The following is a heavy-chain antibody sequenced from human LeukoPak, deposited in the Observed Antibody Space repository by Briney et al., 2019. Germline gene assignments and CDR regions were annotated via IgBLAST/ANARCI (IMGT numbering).Heavy chain of an antibody. Sequence: ASVKVSCKASGYTFTSYAINWVRQAPGQGLEWMGWINTNTGNPTHAQGFTGRFVFSLDTSVSTAYLQISSLKAEDTAVYYCATVHYYYDSSGYYLASSDAFDIWGQGTMVTVSS. CDR3: ATVHYYYDSSGYYLASSDAFDI. J-gene: IGHJ3*02. D-gene: IGHD3-22*01. V-gene: IGHV7-4-1*02. CDR1: GYTFTSYA. CDR2: INTNTGNP.